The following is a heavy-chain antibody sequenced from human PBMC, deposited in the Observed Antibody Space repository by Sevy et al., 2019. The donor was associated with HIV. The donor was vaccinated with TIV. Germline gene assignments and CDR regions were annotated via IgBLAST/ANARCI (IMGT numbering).Heavy chain of an antibody. CDR2: LSYDDSDE. J-gene: IGHJ4*02. CDR3: AKDDLGAFDY. D-gene: IGHD2-15*01. Sequence: GGSLRLSCAASGFIFSTSPMHWVRQAPGKGLECVAILSYDDSDENYADSVKGRFTISRDNSKNTLYLQMNSLRTEDTAVYYGAKDDLGAFDYWGQGTLVTVSS. V-gene: IGHV3-30-3*02. CDR1: GFIFSTSP.